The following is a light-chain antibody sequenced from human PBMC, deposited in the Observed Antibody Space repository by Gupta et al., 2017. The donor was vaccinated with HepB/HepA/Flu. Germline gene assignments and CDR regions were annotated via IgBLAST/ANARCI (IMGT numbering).Light chain of an antibody. J-gene: IGKJ1*01. CDR1: QSISDAF. CDR3: QQEGNAYDT. Sequence: EIVLTQSPGTLSLSPGERATLSCRASQSISDAFLAWYQQKPGQAPRLLIYGTSSRATGIPDRFTGSGSGTEFTLTISRLEPEDFAVYYCQQEGNAYDTFGQGTKVEIK. CDR2: GTS. V-gene: IGKV3-20*01.